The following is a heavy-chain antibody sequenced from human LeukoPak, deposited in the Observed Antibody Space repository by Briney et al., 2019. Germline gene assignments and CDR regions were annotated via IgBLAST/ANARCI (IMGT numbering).Heavy chain of an antibody. D-gene: IGHD4-17*01. Sequence: GGSLRLSCAASGFTFSDYYMHWVRQAPGRGLQFVSAISSSGDYTSYSDSVKGRFTISRDNSKNTLHLQMSSLRPEDTAVYFCVKRGRTSDYAYDYWGQGSLVTVSS. CDR2: ISSSGDYT. V-gene: IGHV3-64D*06. J-gene: IGHJ4*02. CDR3: VKRGRTSDYAYDY. CDR1: GFTFSDYY.